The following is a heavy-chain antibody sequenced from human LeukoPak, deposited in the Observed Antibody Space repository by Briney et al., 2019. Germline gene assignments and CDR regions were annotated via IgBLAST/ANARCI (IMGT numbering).Heavy chain of an antibody. CDR1: GFTFSSYA. Sequence: GGSLRLSCAASGFTFSSYAMHWVRQAPGKGLEWVAVISYDGSNKYYADSVKGRFTISRDNSKNTLYLQMNSLRAEDTAVYYCARVGRYSSGWRHFDYWGQGTLVTVSS. D-gene: IGHD6-19*01. V-gene: IGHV3-30*04. J-gene: IGHJ4*02. CDR3: ARVGRYSSGWRHFDY. CDR2: ISYDGSNK.